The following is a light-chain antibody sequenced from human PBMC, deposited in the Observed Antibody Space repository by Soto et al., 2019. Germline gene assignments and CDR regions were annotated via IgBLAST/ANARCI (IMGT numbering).Light chain of an antibody. Sequence: QSVLTQPPSASGTPGQRVTISCSGSSSNIGSFYVYWYQQLPGTAPKLLIYRNDQRPSGVPDRLSGSKSGTSASLAISGLRSEDEADYYCAAWDDSLSVVFGGGTKLTVL. CDR1: SSNIGSFY. J-gene: IGLJ2*01. V-gene: IGLV1-47*01. CDR2: RND. CDR3: AAWDDSLSVV.